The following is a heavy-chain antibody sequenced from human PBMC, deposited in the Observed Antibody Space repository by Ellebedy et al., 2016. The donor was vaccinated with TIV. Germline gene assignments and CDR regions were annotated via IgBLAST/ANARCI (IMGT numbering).Heavy chain of an antibody. D-gene: IGHD3-3*01. CDR2: ISGTGDIT. CDR1: GFTFSTYA. J-gene: IGHJ4*02. V-gene: IGHV3-23*01. Sequence: GGSLRLSCAASGFTFSTYAMSWVRQAPGKGLEWVSSISGTGDITYYADSVKGRFTISRDNSKHTLYLQMNSLRAEDTAVYYCAKSGHSVYDYWGQGTLVTVSS. CDR3: AKSGHSVYDY.